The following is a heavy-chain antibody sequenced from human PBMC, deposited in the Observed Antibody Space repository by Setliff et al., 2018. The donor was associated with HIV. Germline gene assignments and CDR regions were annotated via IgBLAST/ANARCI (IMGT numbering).Heavy chain of an antibody. J-gene: IGHJ4*02. V-gene: IGHV1-3*01. D-gene: IGHD6-19*01. Sequence: ASVKVSCKASGDTFSNYAISWVRQAPGQGLEWMGWINVVNVNTKYSQKFQGRVTITRDTSATTAYMELRSLRSEDTAVYYCARGRGLYSSGYFIDYWGQGTLVTVSS. CDR3: ARGRGLYSSGYFIDY. CDR2: INVVNVNT. CDR1: GDTFSNYA.